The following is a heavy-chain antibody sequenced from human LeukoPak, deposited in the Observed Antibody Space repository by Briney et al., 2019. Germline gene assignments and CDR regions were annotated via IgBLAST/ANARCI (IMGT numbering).Heavy chain of an antibody. CDR3: AKDIFAIEPHRLYGLDV. D-gene: IGHD3-3*01. CDR1: GFPFPDYA. J-gene: IGHJ6*02. CDR2: ISWNSGVI. V-gene: IGHV3-9*01. Sequence: GGSLRLSCATSGFPFPDYAMHWVRQIPGKGLEWVSGISWNSGVIAHADSVKGRFTISGDNAKNSLHLHMSSLRAEDTALYYCAKDIFAIEPHRLYGLDVWGQGTTVAVSS.